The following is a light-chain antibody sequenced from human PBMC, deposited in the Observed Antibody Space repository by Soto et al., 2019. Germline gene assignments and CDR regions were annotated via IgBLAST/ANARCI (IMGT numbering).Light chain of an antibody. CDR1: QSVSSH. J-gene: IGKJ4*01. CDR3: QQRSNWPLT. V-gene: IGKV3-11*01. Sequence: EIVLTQSPATLSLSPGERAALSCRASQSVSSHLAWYQQKPGQAPRLRIYDASNRATGIPARFSGSGSGTDFTLIISSLEPEDLAVYYCQQRSNWPLTFGGGTKVEIK. CDR2: DAS.